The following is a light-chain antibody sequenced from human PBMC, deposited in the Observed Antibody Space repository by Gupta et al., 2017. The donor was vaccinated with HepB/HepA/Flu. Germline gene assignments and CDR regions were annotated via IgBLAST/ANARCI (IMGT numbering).Light chain of an antibody. CDR3: SSYTSSSTLYV. Sequence: QSXLTXPXSVSGSXXQSXTLSCTGTSSDVGGYNYVSWDQQHPGKAPKLMIYDVSNRPSGVSNRFSGSKSGNTASLTISGLQAEDEADYYCSSYTSSSTLYVFGTGTKVTVL. V-gene: IGLV2-14*03. CDR1: SSDVGGYNY. CDR2: DVS. J-gene: IGLJ1*01.